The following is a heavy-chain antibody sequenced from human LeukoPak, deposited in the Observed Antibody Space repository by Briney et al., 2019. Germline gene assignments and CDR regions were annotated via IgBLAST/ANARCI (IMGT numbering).Heavy chain of an antibody. D-gene: IGHD6-19*01. J-gene: IGHJ4*02. CDR1: GYTFTGYY. V-gene: IGHV1-2*02. CDR3: AKDLIAVGEGYYFDY. Sequence: ASVTVSCKASGYTFTGYYMHWVRQAPGQGLERMGWINANSGGTNYAQKFQGRVTMTRDTSISTAYMELSRLRSDDTAVYYCAKDLIAVGEGYYFDYWDQGTLVTVSS. CDR2: INANSGGT.